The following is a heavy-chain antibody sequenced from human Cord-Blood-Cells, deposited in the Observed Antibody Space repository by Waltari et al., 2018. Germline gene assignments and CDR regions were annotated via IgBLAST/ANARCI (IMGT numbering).Heavy chain of an antibody. D-gene: IGHD1-26*01. CDR3: ARGEYSGSYYYYGMDV. CDR2: ISYDGSNK. J-gene: IGHJ6*02. Sequence: QVQLVESGGGVVQPGRSLRLSCAAPGFTFSSYAMHWVCTAPGQGLEWVAVISYDGSNKYYADSVKGRFTISRDNSKNTLYLQMNSLRAEDTAVYYCARGEYSGSYYYYGMDVWGQGTTVTVSS. V-gene: IGHV3-30-3*01. CDR1: GFTFSSYA.